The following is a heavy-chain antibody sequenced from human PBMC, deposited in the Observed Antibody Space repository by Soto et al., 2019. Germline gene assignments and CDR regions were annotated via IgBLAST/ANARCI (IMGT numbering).Heavy chain of an antibody. V-gene: IGHV4-59*01. CDR1: GGSISSYY. Sequence: PSETLSLTCTVSGGSISSYYWSWIRQPPGKGLEWIGYIYYSGNTHYNPSLKSRVTISRDTSKNQFSLELTSVTAADTAMYFCAAGLDHNKVGYWGQGTLVTVSS. CDR2: IYYSGNT. J-gene: IGHJ4*02. CDR3: AAGLDHNKVGY. D-gene: IGHD2-2*03.